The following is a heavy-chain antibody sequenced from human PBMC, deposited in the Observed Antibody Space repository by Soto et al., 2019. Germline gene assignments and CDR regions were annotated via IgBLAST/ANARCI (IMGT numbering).Heavy chain of an antibody. J-gene: IGHJ6*02. CDR1: GFTFSSYA. CDR2: ISGSGGST. D-gene: IGHD3-10*01. V-gene: IGHV3-23*01. Sequence: EVQLLESGGGLVQPGGSLRLSCAASGFTFSSYAMSWVRQAPGKGLEWVSAISGSGGSTYYADSVKGRFTISRDNSKNTLYLQMNSLRAEDRAVYYCAKDRWFHSWTYGMDVWGQGTTVTVSS. CDR3: AKDRWFHSWTYGMDV.